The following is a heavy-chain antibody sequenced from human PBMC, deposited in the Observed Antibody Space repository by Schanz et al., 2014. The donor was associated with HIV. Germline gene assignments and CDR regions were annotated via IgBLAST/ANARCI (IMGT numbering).Heavy chain of an antibody. Sequence: QVQLQQWGAGLLKPSETLSLTCAVYGGSFRGYYWAWIRQFPGLGLEWIGGVRHIGGTNYNPSLKSRFTMSMDMSKNQFSLNLTSVTAADTAVYFCARSYYYDGSPLPLDSWGQGTLVTVSS. J-gene: IGHJ4*02. D-gene: IGHD3-22*01. CDR3: ARSYYYDGSPLPLDS. CDR1: GGSFRGYY. CDR2: VRHIGGT. V-gene: IGHV4-34*01.